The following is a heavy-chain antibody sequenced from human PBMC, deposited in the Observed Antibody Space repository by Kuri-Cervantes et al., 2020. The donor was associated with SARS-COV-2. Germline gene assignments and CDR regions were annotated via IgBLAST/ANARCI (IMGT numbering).Heavy chain of an antibody. CDR1: GYGFNDHY. CDR3: ATLDGMDV. V-gene: IGHV3-74*01. J-gene: IGHJ6*02. Sequence: GESLKISCEFSGYGFNDHYMGWIRQAPGKGLVWVSRINSDGSSTSYADSVKGRFTISRDKPKNTLHLQMNSLRAEDTAVYYCATLDGMDVWDQGTTVTVSS. CDR2: INSDGSST.